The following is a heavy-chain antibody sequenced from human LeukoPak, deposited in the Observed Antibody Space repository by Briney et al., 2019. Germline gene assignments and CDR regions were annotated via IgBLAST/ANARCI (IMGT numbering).Heavy chain of an antibody. D-gene: IGHD4-17*01. Sequence: SETLSLTCGVYGGXFSGYYCSWIRQPPGRGLEWIGSIYYSGSTYYNPSLKSRVTISVDTSKNQFSLKLSSVTAADTAVYYCARLRTPGDFDYWGQGTLVTVSS. J-gene: IGHJ4*02. V-gene: IGHV4-34*01. CDR1: GGXFSGYY. CDR3: ARLRTPGDFDY. CDR2: IYYSGST.